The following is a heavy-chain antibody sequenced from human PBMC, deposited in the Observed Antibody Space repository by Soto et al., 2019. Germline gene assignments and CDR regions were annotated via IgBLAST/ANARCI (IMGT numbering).Heavy chain of an antibody. CDR2: INSDGSVS. CDR3: ARGDCVGGTCCSWAGSFYYYMDV. V-gene: IGHV3-74*01. CDR1: GFTFSNYW. Sequence: EVQLVESGGGLVQPGGSLRLSCAASGFTFSNYWMYWVRQAPGKGLVWVSRINSDGSVSSYADSVKGRLTISRDNVKNTLYLQMDSLRAEDTAVDYCARGDCVGGTCCSWAGSFYYYMDVWGKGTTVTVFS. J-gene: IGHJ6*03. D-gene: IGHD2-15*01.